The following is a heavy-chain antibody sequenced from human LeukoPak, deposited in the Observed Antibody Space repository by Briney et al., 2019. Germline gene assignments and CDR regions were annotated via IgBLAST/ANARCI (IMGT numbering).Heavy chain of an antibody. CDR1: GFTFSSYA. Sequence: GGSLRLSCAASGFTFSSYAMSWVRQAPGKGLEWVSAISGSGGSTYYADSVKGRFTISRDNSKNTLYLQMNSLRAEDTAVYYCAKANLYYYGSGSYISDYWGQGTLVTVSS. CDR2: ISGSGGST. J-gene: IGHJ4*02. V-gene: IGHV3-23*01. D-gene: IGHD3-10*01. CDR3: AKANLYYYGSGSYISDY.